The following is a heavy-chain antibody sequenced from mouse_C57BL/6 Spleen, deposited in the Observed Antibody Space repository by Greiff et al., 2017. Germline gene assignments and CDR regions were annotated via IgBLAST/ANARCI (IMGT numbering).Heavy chain of an antibody. J-gene: IGHJ4*01. CDR2: ISNGGGST. CDR1: GFTFSDYY. CDR3: ARQCYYGSSPYYAMDY. Sequence: EVKVVESGGGLVQPGGSLKLSCAASGFTFSDYYMYWVRQTPEKRLEWVAYISNGGGSTYYPDTVKGRFTISRDNAKNTLYLQMSRLKSEDTAMYYCARQCYYGSSPYYAMDYWGQGTSVTVSS. D-gene: IGHD1-1*01. V-gene: IGHV5-12*01.